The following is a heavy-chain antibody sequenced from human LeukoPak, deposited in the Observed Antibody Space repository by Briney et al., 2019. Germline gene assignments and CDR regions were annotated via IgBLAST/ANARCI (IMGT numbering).Heavy chain of an antibody. Sequence: ASVKVSCKASGYTFTSYYMHWVRQAPGQGLEWMGMINPGVFSTTYAQKFQGRVTMTRDMSTSTVYMELSSLRSEDTAVYYCARDRLHKYHLPSSGYYGVPDYWGQGTLVAVSS. CDR2: INPGVFST. CDR1: GYTFTSYY. D-gene: IGHD3-22*01. V-gene: IGHV1-46*01. CDR3: ARDRLHKYHLPSSGYYGVPDY. J-gene: IGHJ4*02.